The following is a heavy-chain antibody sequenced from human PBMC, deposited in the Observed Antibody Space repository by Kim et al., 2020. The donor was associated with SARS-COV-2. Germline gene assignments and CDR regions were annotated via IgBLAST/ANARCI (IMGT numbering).Heavy chain of an antibody. V-gene: IGHV3-23*01. D-gene: IGHD3-9*01. Sequence: GGSLRLSCAASGFTFSSYAMSWVRQLPGKGLEGVSSIMGVRGNSYYVNSLKARFTISWTTPKTTRIFNRDNLRAGDPPVFYCAKITPIFPVGPFYWARG. CDR2: IMGVRGNS. CDR1: GFTFSSYA. CDR3: AKITPIFPVGPFY. J-gene: IGHJ4*02.